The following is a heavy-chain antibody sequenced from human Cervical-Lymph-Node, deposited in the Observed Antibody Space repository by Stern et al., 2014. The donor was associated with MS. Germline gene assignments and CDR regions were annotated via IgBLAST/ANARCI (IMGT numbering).Heavy chain of an antibody. J-gene: IGHJ6*02. CDR3: ARSWHTLYYYYGLDV. CDR2: IIPLFGTA. D-gene: IGHD3-10*01. V-gene: IGHV1-69*01. Sequence: QLVQSGAEVKKPGSSVKVSCKASGGAFTRYVFSWVRQAPGQGLEWMGGIIPLFGTADYAQKFQGRVTITADESTSTAYMELSSLRSEDTAVYYCARSWHTLYYYYGLDVWGRGTAVTVSS. CDR1: GGAFTRYV.